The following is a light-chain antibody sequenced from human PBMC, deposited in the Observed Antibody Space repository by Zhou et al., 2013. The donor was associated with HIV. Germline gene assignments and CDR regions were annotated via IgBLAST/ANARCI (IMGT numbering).Light chain of an antibody. V-gene: IGKV1-12*01. CDR1: QDIRSW. Sequence: DIQMTQSPSSLSASVGDRVTITCRASQDIRSWLAWYQQKPEKAPKSLIYTASNLQSGVPSRFSGSGSGTEFTLTISSLQPEDFGTYYCQQANSFPFTFGPGTKVDIK. J-gene: IGKJ3*01. CDR2: TAS. CDR3: QQANSFPFT.